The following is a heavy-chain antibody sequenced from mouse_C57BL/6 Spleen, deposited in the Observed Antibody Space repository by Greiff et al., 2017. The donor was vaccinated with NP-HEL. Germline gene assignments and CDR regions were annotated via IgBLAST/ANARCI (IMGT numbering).Heavy chain of an antibody. CDR3: ARDYASSYADWYFDV. Sequence: QVQLQQSGAELARPGASVKMSCKASGYTFTSYTMHWVKQRPGQGLEWIGYINPSSGYTKYNQKFKDKATLTADKSSSTAYLQLSSLTSEDSAVYYCARDYASSYADWYFDVWGTGTTVTVSS. J-gene: IGHJ1*03. CDR1: GYTFTSYT. V-gene: IGHV1-4*01. CDR2: INPSSGYT. D-gene: IGHD1-1*01.